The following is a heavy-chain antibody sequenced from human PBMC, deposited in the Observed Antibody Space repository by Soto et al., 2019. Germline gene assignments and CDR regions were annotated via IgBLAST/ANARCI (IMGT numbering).Heavy chain of an antibody. V-gene: IGHV3-11*03. CDR3: VKLRTDWVNDAFEM. CDR1: GFTFSDYY. J-gene: IGHJ3*02. D-gene: IGHD3-9*01. CDR2: ISSSSSYT. Sequence: PGGSLRLSCAASGFTFSDYYMSWIRQAPGKGLEWVSYISSSSSYTNYADSVKGRFTISRDNAKNSLYLQMNSLRAEDTVVYYCVKLRTDWVNDAFEMWGQGTMVTVSS.